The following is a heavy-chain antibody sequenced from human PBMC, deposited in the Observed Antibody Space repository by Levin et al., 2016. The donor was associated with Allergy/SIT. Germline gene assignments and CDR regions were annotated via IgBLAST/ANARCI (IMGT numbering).Heavy chain of an antibody. J-gene: IGHJ3*02. CDR2: INHSGST. V-gene: IGHV4-34*01. Sequence: WIRQPPGKGLEWIGEINHSGSTNYNPSLKSRVTISVDTSKNQFSLKLSSVTAADTAVYYCARSRPRRAFDIWGQGTMVTVSS. CDR3: ARSRPRRAFDI.